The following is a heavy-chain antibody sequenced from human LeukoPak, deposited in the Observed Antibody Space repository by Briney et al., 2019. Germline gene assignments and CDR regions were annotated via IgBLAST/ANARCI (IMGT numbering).Heavy chain of an antibody. J-gene: IGHJ4*02. CDR1: GFTVSSNY. CDR3: ARLPRGEY. D-gene: IGHD2/OR15-2a*01. CDR2: IYSGGST. Sequence: GGSLRLSCAASGFTVSSNYMSWVRQAPGKGLEWVSVIYSGGSTYHADSLKGRFTVSRDNSKNTLYLQMNSLRAEDTAVYYCARLPRGEYWGQGTLVTVSS. V-gene: IGHV3-53*01.